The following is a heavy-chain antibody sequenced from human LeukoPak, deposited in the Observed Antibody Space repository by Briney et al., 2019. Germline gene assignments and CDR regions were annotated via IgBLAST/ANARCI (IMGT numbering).Heavy chain of an antibody. V-gene: IGHV3-23*01. D-gene: IGHD2-21*02. CDR3: AKDMRIGIAMTAVPKSFPIDY. J-gene: IGHJ4*02. Sequence: GGSLRHSCAASGFTFSSYAMSWVRQAPGKGLEWVSAISGSGGSTYYADSVKGRFTISRDNSGNTLYLQMNSLRVEDTAVYYCAKDMRIGIAMTAVPKSFPIDYWGQGTLVTVFS. CDR2: ISGSGGST. CDR1: GFTFSSYA.